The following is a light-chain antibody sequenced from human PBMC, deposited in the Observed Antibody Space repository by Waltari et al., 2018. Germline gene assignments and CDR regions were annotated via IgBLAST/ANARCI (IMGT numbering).Light chain of an antibody. CDR3: SSYSEARGPQVL. CDR2: DIS. CDR1: DSDVGGYNY. Sequence: QSALTQPASVSGSPGQSITIFCTGSDSDVGGYNYVSWYQQHPGKAPKLIIYDISDRPSGGANRCSAAKSGNRASLTISGLQSEDEAEYFCSSYSEARGPQVLFGGGTKLTVL. J-gene: IGLJ3*02. V-gene: IGLV2-14*03.